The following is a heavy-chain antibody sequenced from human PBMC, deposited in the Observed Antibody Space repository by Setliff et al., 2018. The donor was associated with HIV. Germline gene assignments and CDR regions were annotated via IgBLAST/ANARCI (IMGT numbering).Heavy chain of an antibody. J-gene: IGHJ4*02. CDR2: IYYSGNT. CDR3: ARHRRRGGDVDY. V-gene: IGHV4-39*01. Sequence: PSETLSLTCNVSGDSINSVSYNWAWIRQPPGKGLEWVGSIYYSGNTYYNPALKSRLTISIDTSKNHFSLKLTSVTAADTALYYCARHRRRGGDVDYWGQGTLVTVSS. CDR1: GDSINSVSYN. D-gene: IGHD3-10*01.